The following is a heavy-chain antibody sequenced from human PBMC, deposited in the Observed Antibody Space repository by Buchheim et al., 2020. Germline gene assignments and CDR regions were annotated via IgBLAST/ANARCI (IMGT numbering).Heavy chain of an antibody. Sequence: EVQLLESGGGLIQPGGSLRLSCAASGFTFSSYAMSWVRQAPGKGLEWVSAISGSGGSTYYADSVKGRFTISRDNSKNTLYLQMNSLRAEDTAVYYCAKGDIVVVTAISGRMDVWGQGTT. D-gene: IGHD2-21*02. V-gene: IGHV3-23*01. J-gene: IGHJ6*02. CDR2: ISGSGGST. CDR3: AKGDIVVVTAISGRMDV. CDR1: GFTFSSYA.